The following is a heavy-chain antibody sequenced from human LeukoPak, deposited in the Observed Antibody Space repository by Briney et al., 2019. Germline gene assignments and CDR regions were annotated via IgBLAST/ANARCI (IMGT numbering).Heavy chain of an antibody. CDR1: RFTFSSYA. V-gene: IGHV3-23*01. CDR2: IGGSGGGI. CDR3: AKYRGFGDSYDS. Sequence: PGGSLRLSCAASRFTFSSYAMSWVRQAPGMRLEWVSTIGGSGGGIYYADSVKGRFTISRDNSQSTLYLQMNSLRAEDTAVYYCAKYRGFGDSYDSWGHGTLVTVSS. D-gene: IGHD3-10*01. J-gene: IGHJ5*01.